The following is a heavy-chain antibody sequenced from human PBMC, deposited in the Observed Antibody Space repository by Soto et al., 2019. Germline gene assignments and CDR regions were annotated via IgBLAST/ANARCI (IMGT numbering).Heavy chain of an antibody. J-gene: IGHJ4*02. D-gene: IGHD3-9*01. CDR2: ISAYNGNT. V-gene: IGHV1-18*01. CDR1: GGTFSTYA. Sequence: ASVKVSCKASGGTFSTYAISWVRQAPGQGLEWMGWISAYNGNTNYAQKLQGRVTMTTDTSTSTAYMELRSLRSDDTAVYYCARDLTGTPVYWGQGTLVTVSS. CDR3: ARDLTGTPVY.